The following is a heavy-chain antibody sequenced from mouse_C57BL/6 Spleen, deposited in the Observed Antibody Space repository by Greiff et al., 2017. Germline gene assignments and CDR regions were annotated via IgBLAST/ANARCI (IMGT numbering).Heavy chain of an antibody. D-gene: IGHD2-3*01. J-gene: IGHJ1*03. CDR2: ISYDGSN. Sequence: VQLKESGPGLVKPSQSLSLTCSVTGYSITSGYYWNWIRQFPGNKLEWMGYISYDGSNNYNPSLKNRISITRDTSKNQFFLKLNSVTTEDTATYYCASLFGGVWGTGTTVTGSS. CDR3: ASLFGGV. CDR1: GYSITSGYY. V-gene: IGHV3-6*01.